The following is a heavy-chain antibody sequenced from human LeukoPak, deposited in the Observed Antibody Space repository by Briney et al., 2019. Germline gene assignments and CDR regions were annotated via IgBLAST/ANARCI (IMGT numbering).Heavy chain of an antibody. V-gene: IGHV4-59*01. D-gene: IGHD1-20*01. CDR2: IYYSGST. Sequence: SETLSLTCTVSGDSICSYYWSWIRQPPGKGLEWIGYIYYSGSTNYNPSLKSRVTISVDTSKNQFSLKLSSVTAADTAVYYCARARYNWNYWGQGTLVTVSS. CDR3: ARARYNWNY. CDR1: GDSICSYY. J-gene: IGHJ4*02.